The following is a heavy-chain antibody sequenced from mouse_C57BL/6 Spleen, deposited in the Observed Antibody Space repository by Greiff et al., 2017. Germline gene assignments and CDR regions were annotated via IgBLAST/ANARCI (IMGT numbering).Heavy chain of an antibody. CDR3: ARSGGDDGEGNAMDY. V-gene: IGHV1-64*01. D-gene: IGHD2-2*01. CDR1: GYTFTSYW. J-gene: IGHJ4*01. CDR2: IHPNSGST. Sequence: QVQLQQPGAELVKPGASVKLSCKASGYTFTSYWMHWVKQRPGQGLEWIGMIHPNSGSTNYNEKFKSKATLTADKSSSTAYMHLSSLTSENSAVYDGARSGGDDGEGNAMDYWGQGTSVTVSS.